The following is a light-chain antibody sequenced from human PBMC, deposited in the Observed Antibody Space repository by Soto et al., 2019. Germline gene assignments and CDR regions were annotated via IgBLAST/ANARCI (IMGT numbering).Light chain of an antibody. CDR2: EVS. V-gene: IGLV2-8*01. CDR3: NSYAGSNNV. Sequence: QSVLTQPRSASGSPGQSVTISCTGTSSDVGGYNYVSWYQQHPGKAPKLMIYEVSQRPSGVPDRFSGSKSGNTASLTVSGLQAEDEADYYCNSYAGSNNVFGTGTKVTVL. J-gene: IGLJ1*01. CDR1: SSDVGGYNY.